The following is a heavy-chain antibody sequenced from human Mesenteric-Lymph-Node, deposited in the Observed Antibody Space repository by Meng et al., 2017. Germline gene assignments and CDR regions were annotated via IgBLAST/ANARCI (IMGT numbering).Heavy chain of an antibody. CDR1: GFTFSSYA. Sequence: GGSLRLSCAASGFTFSSYAMSWVRQAPGKGLEWVSAISGSGGSTYYADSVKGRFTISRDNSKNTLYLQMNSLRAEDTAVYYCAKGNYDILTGLGGYFDYWGQGTLVTVSS. V-gene: IGHV3-23*01. CDR3: AKGNYDILTGLGGYFDY. J-gene: IGHJ4*02. D-gene: IGHD3-9*01. CDR2: ISGSGGST.